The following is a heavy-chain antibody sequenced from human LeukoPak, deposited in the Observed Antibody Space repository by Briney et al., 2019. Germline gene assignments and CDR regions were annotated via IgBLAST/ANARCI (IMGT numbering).Heavy chain of an antibody. CDR3: ARGRLGGSYQGDFDY. D-gene: IGHD1-26*01. CDR2: ISSSSSYI. CDR1: GFTFSSYS. Sequence: GGSLRLSCAASGFTFSSYSMNWVRQAPGKGLEWVSSISSSSSYIYYADSVKGRFTISRDNAKNSLYLQMDSLRAEDTAVYYCARGRLGGSYQGDFDYWGQGTLVTVSS. J-gene: IGHJ4*02. V-gene: IGHV3-21*01.